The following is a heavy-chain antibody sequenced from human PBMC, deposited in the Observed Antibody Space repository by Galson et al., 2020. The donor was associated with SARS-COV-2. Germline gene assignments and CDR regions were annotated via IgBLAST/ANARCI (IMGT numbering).Heavy chain of an antibody. J-gene: IGHJ4*02. CDR1: GYTFSNYG. V-gene: IGHV1-18*01. D-gene: IGHD2-2*01. CDR3: ARVDEGDCSSTKCYVSDY. CDR2: ISGYNGNT. Sequence: ASVKVSCKSSGYTFSNYGFSWVRQAPGQGLEWMGWISGYNGNTISAQKFQVRVTLSTDPSTSTAYMELRSLTSDDTAVYYGARVDEGDCSSTKCYVSDYWGQGTLITVSS.